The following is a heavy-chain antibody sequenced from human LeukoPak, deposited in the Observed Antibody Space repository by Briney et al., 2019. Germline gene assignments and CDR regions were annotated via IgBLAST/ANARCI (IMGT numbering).Heavy chain of an antibody. Sequence: GGSLRLSCAASGFTFSSYWMHWVRQAPGKGLVWVSRINSDGSSTSYADSVKGRFTTSRDNAKNTLYLQMNSLRAEDTAVYYCARSGYYYDSSDLIDYWGQGTLVTVSS. V-gene: IGHV3-74*01. CDR2: INSDGSST. D-gene: IGHD3-22*01. CDR1: GFTFSSYW. CDR3: ARSGYYYDSSDLIDY. J-gene: IGHJ4*02.